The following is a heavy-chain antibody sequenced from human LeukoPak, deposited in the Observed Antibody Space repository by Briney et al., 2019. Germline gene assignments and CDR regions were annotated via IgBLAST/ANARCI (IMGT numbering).Heavy chain of an antibody. V-gene: IGHV3-43D*03. J-gene: IGHJ4*02. CDR2: ISWYGGST. D-gene: IGHD3-16*02. CDR1: GFTFDDYA. Sequence: GGSLRLSCAASGFTFDDYAMHWVRQAPGKGLEGVSLISWYGGSTYYADSVKGRFTISRDNSKNSLYLQMNSLRAEDTALYYCAKDADYVWGSYRPGSYFDYWGQGTLVTVSS. CDR3: AKDADYVWGSYRPGSYFDY.